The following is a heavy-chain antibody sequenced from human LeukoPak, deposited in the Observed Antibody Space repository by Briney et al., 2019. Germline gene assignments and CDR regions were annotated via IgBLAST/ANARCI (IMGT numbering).Heavy chain of an antibody. J-gene: IGHJ4*02. D-gene: IGHD2-15*01. V-gene: IGHV1-2*02. CDR3: ARDHRGCSGGSCYSDDVFDY. Sequence: ASVKVSCKASGYTLTGYYMHWVRQAPGQGLEWMGWINPNSGGTNYAQKFQGRVTMTRDTSISTAYMELSRLRSDDTAVYYCARDHRGCSGGSCYSDDVFDYWGQGTLVTVSS. CDR1: GYTLTGYY. CDR2: INPNSGGT.